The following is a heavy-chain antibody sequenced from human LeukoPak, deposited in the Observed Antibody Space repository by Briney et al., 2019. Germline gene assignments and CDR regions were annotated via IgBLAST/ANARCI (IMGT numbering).Heavy chain of an antibody. V-gene: IGHV1-2*02. CDR1: GYTFTGYY. Sequence: ASVKVPCKASGYTFTGYYMHWVRQAPGQGLEWMGWINPNSGGTNYAQKFQGRVTMTRDTSISTAYMELSRLRSDDTAVYYCARGDYYDSSGLLTDWGQGTLVTVSS. J-gene: IGHJ4*02. CDR2: INPNSGGT. CDR3: ARGDYYDSSGLLTD. D-gene: IGHD3-22*01.